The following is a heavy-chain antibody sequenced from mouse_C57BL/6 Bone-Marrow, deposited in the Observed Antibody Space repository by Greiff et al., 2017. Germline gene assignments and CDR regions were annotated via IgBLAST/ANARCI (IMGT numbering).Heavy chain of an antibody. V-gene: IGHV5-6*01. Sequence: EVKLQESGGDLVKPGGSLKLSCAASGFTFSSYGMSWVRQTPDKRLEWVATISSGGSYTYYPDSVKGRFTISIDNSKNTLYLQMSSLKSEDTAMYYCARQRGSSGWVAYWGQGTLVTVSA. CDR2: ISSGGSYT. CDR1: GFTFSSYG. J-gene: IGHJ3*01. D-gene: IGHD3-2*02. CDR3: ARQRGSSGWVAY.